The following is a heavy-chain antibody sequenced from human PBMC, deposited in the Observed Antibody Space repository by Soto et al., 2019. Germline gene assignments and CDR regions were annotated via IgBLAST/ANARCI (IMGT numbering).Heavy chain of an antibody. Sequence: GGSLRLSCAASGFTFSSYAMSWVRQAPGKGLEWVSAISGSGGSTYYADSVKGRFTISRDNSKNTLYLQMNSLRAEDTAVYYCAKRKGYCSGGSCRASSPKVDYWGQGTLVTVSS. J-gene: IGHJ4*02. CDR2: ISGSGGST. D-gene: IGHD2-15*01. V-gene: IGHV3-23*01. CDR3: AKRKGYCSGGSCRASSPKVDY. CDR1: GFTFSSYA.